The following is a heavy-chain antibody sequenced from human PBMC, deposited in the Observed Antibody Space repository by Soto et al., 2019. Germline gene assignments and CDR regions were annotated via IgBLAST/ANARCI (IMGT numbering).Heavy chain of an antibody. CDR1: GYTFTSYY. J-gene: IGHJ4*02. V-gene: IGHV1-46*01. CDR2: INPSGGST. Sequence: ASVKVSCKASGYTFTSYYMHWVRQAPGQGIEWMGIINPSGGSTSYAQKFQGRVTMTRDTSTSTVYMELSSLRSEDTAVYYCARGPRVGDYDSSGYCPNDYWGQGTLVTVSS. CDR3: ARGPRVGDYDSSGYCPNDY. D-gene: IGHD3-22*01.